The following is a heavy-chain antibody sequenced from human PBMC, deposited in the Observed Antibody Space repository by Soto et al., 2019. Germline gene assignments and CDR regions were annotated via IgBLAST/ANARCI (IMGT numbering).Heavy chain of an antibody. J-gene: IGHJ6*02. Sequence: SVKVSCKASGGTFSSYAISWVRQALGQGLEWMGGIIPIFGTANYAQKFQGRVTITADKSTSTAYMELSSLRSEDTAVYYCARDRPPYYDILTGYYRRYYYGMDVWGQGTTVTVSS. CDR1: GGTFSSYA. CDR2: IIPIFGTA. D-gene: IGHD3-9*01. CDR3: ARDRPPYYDILTGYYRRYYYGMDV. V-gene: IGHV1-69*06.